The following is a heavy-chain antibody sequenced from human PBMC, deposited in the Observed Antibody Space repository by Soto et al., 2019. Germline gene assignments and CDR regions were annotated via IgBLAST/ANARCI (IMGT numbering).Heavy chain of an antibody. CDR3: ARLSFSYGVDV. CDR1: GGSISSANW. J-gene: IGHJ6*02. Sequence: TLSLTCAVSGGSISSANWWTWVRQPPGKGLEWIGEIYHGGSTSYNPSLKSRVTLSLDKFKNHFSLNLTSVTAADTAVYYCARLSFSYGVDVWGQGTTVTV. V-gene: IGHV4-4*02. CDR2: IYHGGST.